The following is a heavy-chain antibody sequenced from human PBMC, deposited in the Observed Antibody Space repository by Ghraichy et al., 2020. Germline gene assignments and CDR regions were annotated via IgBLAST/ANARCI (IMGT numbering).Heavy chain of an antibody. CDR1: GFTFSSYG. D-gene: IGHD1-7*01. CDR3: AKLGNYRGVDSFDI. Sequence: LSLTCAASGFTFSSYGMHWVRQAPGKGLEWVAFISHDGSNKFYADSVKGRFTISRDNSKNTLYLQLNSLRAEDTAVYYCAKLGNYRGVDSFDIWGQGTMVIVSS. V-gene: IGHV3-30*18. J-gene: IGHJ3*02. CDR2: ISHDGSNK.